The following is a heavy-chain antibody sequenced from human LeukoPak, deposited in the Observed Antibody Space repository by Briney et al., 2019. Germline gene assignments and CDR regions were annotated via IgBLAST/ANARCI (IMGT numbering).Heavy chain of an antibody. Sequence: GASVKVSCKASGYTLTSYGISWVRQAPGQGLEWMGWISAYNGNTNYAQKLQGRVTMTTDTSTSTAYMELRSLRSDDTAVYYCARDAAPHDYGDYVSSTVYYYYGMDVWGQGTTVIVSS. CDR2: ISAYNGNT. CDR3: ARDAAPHDYGDYVSSTVYYYYGMDV. V-gene: IGHV1-18*01. CDR1: GYTLTSYG. D-gene: IGHD4-17*01. J-gene: IGHJ6*02.